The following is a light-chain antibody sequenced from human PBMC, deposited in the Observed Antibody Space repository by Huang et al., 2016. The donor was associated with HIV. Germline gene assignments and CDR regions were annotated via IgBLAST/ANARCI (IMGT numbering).Light chain of an antibody. Sequence: EIVMTQSPATLSVSPGERATLSCRASQSVTSNLAWYQQKPGQAPRLLLYGATTRATGTPARFSGSGSGAEFTLTISSLQSEDFAVYYCQRYDNWPKFTFGPGTKVDIK. CDR1: QSVTSN. CDR3: QRYDNWPKFT. V-gene: IGKV3-15*01. CDR2: GAT. J-gene: IGKJ3*01.